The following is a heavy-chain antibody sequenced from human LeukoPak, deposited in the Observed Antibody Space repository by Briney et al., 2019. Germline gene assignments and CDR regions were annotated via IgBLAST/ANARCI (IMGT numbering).Heavy chain of an antibody. J-gene: IGHJ4*02. Sequence: SETLSLTCSVSGGSISSSNYSWGWIRQPPGKGLEWIGSVYYSGSTYYNSSLKSRVSISVDTSKNQFSLRLNSVTAADTAVYYCARVIGSSWYEPENFDYWGQGTLVTVSS. CDR3: ARVIGSSWYEPENFDY. V-gene: IGHV4-39*02. CDR1: GGSISSSNYS. D-gene: IGHD6-13*01. CDR2: VYYSGST.